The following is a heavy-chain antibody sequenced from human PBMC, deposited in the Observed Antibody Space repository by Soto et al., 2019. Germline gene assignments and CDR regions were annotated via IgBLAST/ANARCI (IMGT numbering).Heavy chain of an antibody. Sequence: SETLSLTCTVSGGSISSYYWSWIRQPPGKGLEWIGYIYYSGSTNYNPSLKSRVTISVDTSKNQFSLKLSSVTAADTAVYYCAREAGYCSGGSCHKNFDSWGQGTLVTVSS. CDR1: GGSISSYY. V-gene: IGHV4-59*01. CDR2: IYYSGST. CDR3: AREAGYCSGGSCHKNFDS. J-gene: IGHJ4*02. D-gene: IGHD2-15*01.